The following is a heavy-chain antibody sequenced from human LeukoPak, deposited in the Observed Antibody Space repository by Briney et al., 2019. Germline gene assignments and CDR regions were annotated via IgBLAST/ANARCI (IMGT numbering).Heavy chain of an antibody. CDR2: INHSGRT. D-gene: IGHD4-17*01. Sequence: PSETLSLTCAVYGGSFSGYFWTWIRHPPGKGLEWIGEINHSGRTYYNPSLKSRVTLSVDTSTKQFSLKLSSVTAADTAVYYCARILTTVTTEGDYWGQGTLVTVFS. J-gene: IGHJ4*02. V-gene: IGHV4-34*01. CDR3: ARILTTVTTEGDY. CDR1: GGSFSGYF.